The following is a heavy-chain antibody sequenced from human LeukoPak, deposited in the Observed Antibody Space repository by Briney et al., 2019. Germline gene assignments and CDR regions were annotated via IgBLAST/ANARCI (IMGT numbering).Heavy chain of an antibody. CDR3: AKEGWDCSSTSCPPD. CDR1: GFTFSSYA. J-gene: IGHJ4*02. CDR2: ISGSGGST. D-gene: IGHD2-2*01. Sequence: PGGSLRLSCAASGFTFSSYAMTWVRQAPGKGLEWVSGISGSGGSTNYADSVKGRFSISRDKSKNTLYLQMNSLRVEDTAVYYCAKEGWDCSSTSCPPDWGQGTLVTVSS. V-gene: IGHV3-23*01.